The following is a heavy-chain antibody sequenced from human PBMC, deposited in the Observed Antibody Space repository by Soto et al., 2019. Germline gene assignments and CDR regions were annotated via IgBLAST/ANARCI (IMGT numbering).Heavy chain of an antibody. CDR3: ARVLAARASRDFDY. CDR1: GGSFSTDY. Sequence: QVQLQQWGAGLLKPSETLSLTCAVYGGSFSTDYWSWIRQPPGKGLEWIGEINPSGGTNYNPSLKSRVTISVATSKYQFSLKLSSVTAADTAVYYCARVLAARASRDFDYWGQGTLVTVSS. CDR2: INPSGGT. V-gene: IGHV4-34*01. D-gene: IGHD6-6*01. J-gene: IGHJ4*02.